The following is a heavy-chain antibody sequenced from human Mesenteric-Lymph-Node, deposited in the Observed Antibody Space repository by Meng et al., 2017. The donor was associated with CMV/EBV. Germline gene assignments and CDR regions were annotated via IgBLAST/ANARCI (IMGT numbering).Heavy chain of an antibody. Sequence: GESLKISCAASGFTFSSYGIHWVRQSPGKGLEWVAFIRYDGSDEDYADSVKGRFTISRDNSKSTLYLQMDSLRPEDTAMYYCAKSITIFGVVPGRGFDYWGQGTLVTVSS. CDR3: AKSITIFGVVPGRGFDY. J-gene: IGHJ4*02. CDR1: GFTFSSYG. V-gene: IGHV3-30*02. D-gene: IGHD3-3*01. CDR2: IRYDGSDE.